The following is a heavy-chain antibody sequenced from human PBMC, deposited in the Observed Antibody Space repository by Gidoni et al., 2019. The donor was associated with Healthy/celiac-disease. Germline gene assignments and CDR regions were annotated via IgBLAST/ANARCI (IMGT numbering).Heavy chain of an antibody. CDR2: INPSGGST. D-gene: IGHD3-22*01. Sequence: QVQLVQSGAEVKKPGASVKVSCKASGYTFTSYYMHWVRQAPGQGLEWMGIINPSGGSTSYAQKFQGRVTMTRDTSTSTVYMELSSLRSEDTAVYYCARVSDYYDSSGYPEDYWGQGTLVTVSS. J-gene: IGHJ4*02. CDR3: ARVSDYYDSSGYPEDY. CDR1: GYTFTSYY. V-gene: IGHV1-46*01.